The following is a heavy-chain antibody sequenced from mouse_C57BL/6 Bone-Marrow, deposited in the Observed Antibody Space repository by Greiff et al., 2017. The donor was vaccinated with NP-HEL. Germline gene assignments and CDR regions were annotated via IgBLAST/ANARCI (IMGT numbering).Heavy chain of an antibody. J-gene: IGHJ2*01. V-gene: IGHV14-4*01. Sequence: EVQLQQSGAELVRPGASVKLSCTASGFNIKDDYMHWVKQRPEQGLEWIGWLDPENGDTAYASKFQGKATITADTSSNTAYLQLSSLTSEDTAVYYCTTGGRGFDYWGQGTTLTVSS. CDR2: LDPENGDT. CDR1: GFNIKDDY. CDR3: TTGGRGFDY.